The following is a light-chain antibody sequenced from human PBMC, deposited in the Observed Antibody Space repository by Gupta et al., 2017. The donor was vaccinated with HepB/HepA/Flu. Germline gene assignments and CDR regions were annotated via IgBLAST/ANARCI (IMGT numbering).Light chain of an antibody. CDR2: EAS. CDR3: QQRDNWPPDAT. CDR1: QSVSSN. J-gene: IGKJ5*01. Sequence: EIVLTQSPATLSLSPGERATLSCRASQSVSSNLAWYQQKPGQAPRLLIYEASNRATGIPARVSGSGSGTDFTLTISGLEPEDVAVYVWQQRDNWPPDATFGQGTRLEI. V-gene: IGKV3-11*01.